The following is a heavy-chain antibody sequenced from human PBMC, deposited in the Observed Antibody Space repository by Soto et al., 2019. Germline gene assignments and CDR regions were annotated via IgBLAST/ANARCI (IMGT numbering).Heavy chain of an antibody. V-gene: IGHV4-59*01. J-gene: IGHJ4*01. CDR3: AKDRRTAAQGVTLDD. CDR2: IYYSGRT. D-gene: IGHD3-10*01. CDR1: GGSISSYY. Sequence: TLRLTCTVSGGSISSYYWSWIRQPPGKRLEWIGYIYYSGRTNYNPSLQSRITMSVDTSKNQFSLNLRSMTAADTAVYYCAKDRRTAAQGVTLDDRGPGTPVTVSS.